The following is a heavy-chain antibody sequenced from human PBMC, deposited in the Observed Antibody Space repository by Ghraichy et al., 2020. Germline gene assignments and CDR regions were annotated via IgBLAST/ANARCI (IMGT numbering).Heavy chain of an antibody. D-gene: IGHD6-19*01. CDR3: ARDGGWPGSGCEDY. V-gene: IGHV3-30*01. J-gene: IGHJ4*02. CDR1: GFTFSSYA. Sequence: GGSLRLSCAASGFTFSSYAMHWVRQAPGKGLEGVAVLSYDGSNKYYADSVQGRFTISKNNSKNTLYLQMNSLRAEATAGDYCARDGGWPGSGCEDYWGQGTLVTVSS. CDR2: LSYDGSNK.